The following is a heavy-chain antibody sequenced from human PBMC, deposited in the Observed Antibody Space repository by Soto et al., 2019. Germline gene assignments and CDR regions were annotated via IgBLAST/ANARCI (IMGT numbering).Heavy chain of an antibody. D-gene: IGHD6-19*01. CDR2: ISGSGGST. CDR3: AKAWAGSGWRDDFDI. CDR1: GFTFSSYA. Sequence: PGGSLRLSCAASGFTFSSYAMSWVRQAPGKGLEWVSAISGSGGSTYYADSVKGRFTISRDNSKNTLYLQMNNLRADDTAIYYCAKAWAGSGWRDDFDIWGQGTMVTVS. J-gene: IGHJ3*02. V-gene: IGHV3-23*01.